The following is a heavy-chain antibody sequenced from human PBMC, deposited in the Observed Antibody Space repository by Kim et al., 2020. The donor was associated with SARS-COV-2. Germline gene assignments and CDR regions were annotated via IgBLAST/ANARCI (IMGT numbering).Heavy chain of an antibody. CDR1: GFSLSTSGMC. CDR3: ARTTYSSSWYLNGGWFDP. V-gene: IGHV2-70*01. CDR2: IDWDDDK. J-gene: IGHJ5*02. D-gene: IGHD6-13*01. Sequence: SGPTLVKPTQTLTLTCTFSGFSLSTSGMCVSWIRLPPGKALEWLAVIDWDDDKYYSTSLKTRLTISKDTSKNQVVLTMTNMDPVDTATYYCARTTYSSSWYLNGGWFDPWGQGTRVTVPS.